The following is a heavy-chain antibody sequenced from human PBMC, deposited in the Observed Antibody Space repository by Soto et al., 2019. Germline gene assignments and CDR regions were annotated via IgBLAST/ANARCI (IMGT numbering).Heavy chain of an antibody. Sequence: GGSLRLSCAASGFTFSSYVMYWVRQAPGGGLEWVSAINPGGSQTYYADSVKGRFTISRDNTKDSLYLQMNSLRAEDTAIYYCARGSAFIGLDYWGQGTPVTVSS. D-gene: IGHD1-26*01. J-gene: IGHJ4*02. CDR1: GFTFSSYV. V-gene: IGHV3-23*05. CDR2: INPGGSQT. CDR3: ARGSAFIGLDY.